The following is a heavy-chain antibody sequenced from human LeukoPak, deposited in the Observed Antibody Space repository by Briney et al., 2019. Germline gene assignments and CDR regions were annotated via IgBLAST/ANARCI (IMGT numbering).Heavy chain of an antibody. CDR3: TKSTDYWYYGMDV. CDR2: VSANVGSS. V-gene: IGHV3-23*01. J-gene: IGHJ6*04. CDR1: GFTFSTFA. D-gene: IGHD2-8*02. Sequence: GGSLRLSWAAPGFTFSTFAMYWVRQAQGKGPEWVSGVSANVGSSTYADSVRGRFTRPRDNSRNTLYLQMSSLRVDDTATYYCTKSTDYWYYGMDVWGEGTTVTVSS.